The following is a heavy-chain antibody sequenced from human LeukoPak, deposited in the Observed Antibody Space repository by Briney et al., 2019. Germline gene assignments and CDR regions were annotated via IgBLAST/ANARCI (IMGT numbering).Heavy chain of an antibody. V-gene: IGHV1-24*01. J-gene: IGHJ6*02. Sequence: GASVKVSCKVSGYTLTELSMHWVRQAPGKGLEWMGGFDPEDGETIYAQKFQGRVTMTEDTSTDTAYMELSSLRSEDTAVYYCATDSSIAVAGYYYYYGMDVWGQGTRVTVSS. CDR3: ATDSSIAVAGYYYYYGMDV. CDR2: FDPEDGET. D-gene: IGHD6-19*01. CDR1: GYTLTELS.